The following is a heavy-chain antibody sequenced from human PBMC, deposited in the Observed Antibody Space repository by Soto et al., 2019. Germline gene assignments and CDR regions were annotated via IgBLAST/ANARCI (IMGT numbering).Heavy chain of an antibody. V-gene: IGHV3-23*01. CDR1: GFTFSSYA. J-gene: IGHJ4*02. D-gene: IGHD4-17*01. CDR3: AKVNYGDYVSFVAFYY. Sequence: EVQLLESGGGLVQPGGSLRLSCAASGFTFSSYAMSWVRQAPGKGLEWVSAISGSGGSTYYADSVKGRFTISRDNSKNTLYLQMNSLRAEATAVYYCAKVNYGDYVSFVAFYYWGQGTLVTVSS. CDR2: ISGSGGST.